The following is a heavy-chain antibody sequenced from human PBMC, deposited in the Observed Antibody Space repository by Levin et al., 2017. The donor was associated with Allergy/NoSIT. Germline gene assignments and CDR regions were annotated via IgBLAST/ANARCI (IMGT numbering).Heavy chain of an antibody. V-gene: IGHV4-61*01. Sequence: SETLSLTCTVSGGSVNSGSYYWSWIRQPPGKGLEWIGSVYYSGTTNYNPSLKRRASITVDTSKNQFSLTLSSLTAADTAVYYCTRDRGSSGWFESWGQGTLVTVSS. CDR3: TRDRGSSGWFES. J-gene: IGHJ5*01. CDR2: VYYSGTT. D-gene: IGHD6-19*01. CDR1: GGSVNSGSYY.